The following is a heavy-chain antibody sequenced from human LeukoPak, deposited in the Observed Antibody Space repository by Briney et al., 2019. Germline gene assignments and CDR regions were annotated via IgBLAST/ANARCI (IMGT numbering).Heavy chain of an antibody. CDR1: GFSFSSYG. Sequence: GGSLRLSCAASGFSFSSYGMHGVRQAPGKGLEGVAVIWYDGSTKYYADSVRGRFSVSRDNSKNTLYLQMDSLRAEDTAVYYCARSTTVSLQSFDYWGQGTLVTVSS. D-gene: IGHD4-17*01. CDR2: IWYDGSTK. V-gene: IGHV3-33*01. CDR3: ARSTTVSLQSFDY. J-gene: IGHJ4*02.